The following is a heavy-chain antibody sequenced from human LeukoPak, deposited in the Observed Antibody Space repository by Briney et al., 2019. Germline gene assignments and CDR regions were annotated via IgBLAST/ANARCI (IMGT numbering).Heavy chain of an antibody. D-gene: IGHD1-1*01. J-gene: IGHJ4*02. Sequence: SETLSLTFAVYGGALSGYYWSWIPHPPGKGLGWSGEINHSGSTNYNPSLKSRVTISVDTSKNQFSLKLSSVTAADTAVYYCARGSWYDVGYFDYWGQGTLVTVSS. CDR2: INHSGST. CDR3: ARGSWYDVGYFDY. V-gene: IGHV4-34*01. CDR1: GGALSGYY.